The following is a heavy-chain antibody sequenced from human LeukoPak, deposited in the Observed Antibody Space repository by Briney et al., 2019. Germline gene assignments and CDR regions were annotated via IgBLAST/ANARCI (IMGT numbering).Heavy chain of an antibody. CDR1: GFTVSSNY. CDR2: IYSGVGT. CDR3: ARGYSSSWVYFDY. Sequence: PGGSLRLSCAASGFTVSSNYMSWVRQAPGKGLEWVSVIYSGVGTSYADSVRGRFTISRDNSKNTLYLQMNSLRAEDTAVYYCARGYSSSWVYFDYWGQGTLVTVSS. D-gene: IGHD6-13*01. J-gene: IGHJ4*02. V-gene: IGHV3-53*01.